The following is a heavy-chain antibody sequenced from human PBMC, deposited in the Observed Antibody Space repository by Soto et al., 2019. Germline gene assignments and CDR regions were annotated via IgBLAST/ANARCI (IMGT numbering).Heavy chain of an antibody. Sequence: WGSLRLSCAASGFTFISYSINFFRHSPFKWLEWVSSISSSSSYIYYADSVKGRLTISRDNAKNSLYLQMNSLRAEDTAVYYCATSVVVPAAIPSYYYGMDVWGQGTTVTVSS. CDR1: GFTFISYS. D-gene: IGHD2-2*01. CDR2: ISSSSSYI. CDR3: ATSVVVPAAIPSYYYGMDV. J-gene: IGHJ6*02. V-gene: IGHV3-21*01.